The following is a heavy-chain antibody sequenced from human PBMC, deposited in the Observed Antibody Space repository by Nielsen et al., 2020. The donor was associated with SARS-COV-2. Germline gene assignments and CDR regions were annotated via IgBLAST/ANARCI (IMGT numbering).Heavy chain of an antibody. V-gene: IGHV5-51*01. Sequence: GESLKISCKTSGFRFTNDWTGWGYWIGWVRQMPGRGLEWMGIIFPTDSDIRYSPSFQGQVSISADTSTGTAYLQWRSLRASDTAVYYCARAPTGTSSPYHFDQWGQGTRVTVSS. CDR1: GFRFTNDWTGWGYW. CDR2: IFPTDSDI. CDR3: ARAPTGTSSPYHFDQ. D-gene: IGHD1-1*01. J-gene: IGHJ4*02.